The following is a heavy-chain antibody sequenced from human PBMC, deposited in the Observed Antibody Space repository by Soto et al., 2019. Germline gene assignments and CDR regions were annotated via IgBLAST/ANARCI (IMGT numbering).Heavy chain of an antibody. Sequence: GGSLRLSCAASGFTFSNYNMNWVRQAPGKGLEWLSYINSRSDTMLYADSVKGRFSISRDNARNSLYLQMNSLGAEDTAVYYCAREKTRDYDFWSGYSRWFDPWGQGTLVTVSS. CDR2: INSRSDTM. CDR1: GFTFSNYN. CDR3: AREKTRDYDFWSGYSRWFDP. D-gene: IGHD3-3*01. V-gene: IGHV3-48*01. J-gene: IGHJ5*02.